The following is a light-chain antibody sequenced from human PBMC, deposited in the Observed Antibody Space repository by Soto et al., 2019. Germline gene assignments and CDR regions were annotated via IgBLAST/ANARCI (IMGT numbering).Light chain of an antibody. V-gene: IGKV1-6*01. J-gene: IGKJ3*01. CDR3: LQHNNYPFT. CDR2: AAS. CDR1: QGIRTD. Sequence: AIQMTQSPSSLSASVGDTVTITCRASQGIRTDLAWYQQKPGKAPKLLIYAASNLYSGVPSRFSGGGSGTDFILTVSSLQPEDFATYYCLQHNNYPFTFGPGTKVAIK.